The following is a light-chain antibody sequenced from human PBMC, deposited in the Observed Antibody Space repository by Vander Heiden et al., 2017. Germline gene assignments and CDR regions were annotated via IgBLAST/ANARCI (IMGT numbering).Light chain of an antibody. V-gene: IGKV3-20*01. CDR2: GAS. Sequence: EIVLTQSPGTLSLSPGERATLSCRASQSVSSSYVAWYQQKPGQAPRLLIYGASTRATGIPDRFSGSGSGTDFTLTISRLEPEDFAVYYCQQYDSSLMYTFGQGTKLEIK. J-gene: IGKJ2*01. CDR1: QSVSSSY. CDR3: QQYDSSLMYT.